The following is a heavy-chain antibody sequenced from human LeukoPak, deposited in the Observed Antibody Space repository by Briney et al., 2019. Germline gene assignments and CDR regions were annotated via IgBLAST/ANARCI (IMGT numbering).Heavy chain of an antibody. CDR3: VRSKVVAEAGKSWFDP. Sequence: GGSLRLSCAASGFSFNKYWMNWVRQAPGKGLEWVATISQDGSQKYLADFAKGRFTISRDNGRNSLYLQMSSLRGDDTAIYYCVRSKVVAEAGKSWFDPWGQGTRVTVTS. CDR2: ISQDGSQK. V-gene: IGHV3-7*01. D-gene: IGHD6-19*01. J-gene: IGHJ5*01. CDR1: GFSFNKYW.